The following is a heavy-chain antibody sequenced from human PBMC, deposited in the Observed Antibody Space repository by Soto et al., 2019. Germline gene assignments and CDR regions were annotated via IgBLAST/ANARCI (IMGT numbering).Heavy chain of an antibody. CDR1: GGTFSSYA. V-gene: IGHV1-69*13. CDR2: LIPIFGTA. Sequence: SVKVSCKASGGTFSSYAISWVRQAPGQGLEWMGGLIPIFGTANYAQKFQGRVTITADESTSTAYMELSSMRSEDTAVYYCARESLRSNLWLQASKYYYYYYGMDVWGQGTTVTVSS. CDR3: ARESLRSNLWLQASKYYYYYYGMDV. D-gene: IGHD5-18*01. J-gene: IGHJ6*02.